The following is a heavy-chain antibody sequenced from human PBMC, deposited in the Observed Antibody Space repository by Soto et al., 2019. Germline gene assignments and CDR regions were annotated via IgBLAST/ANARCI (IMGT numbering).Heavy chain of an antibody. Sequence: GASVKVSSKASGYTFTSYYINSPRQATRQGLEWMGWMNPNSGNTGYAQKFQGRVTMTRNTSISTAYMELSSLRSEDTAVYYCARGPEDWTEKPDSWGQGPLVAVS. J-gene: IGHJ4*02. D-gene: IGHD1-1*01. V-gene: IGHV1-8*01. CDR3: ARGPEDWTEKPDS. CDR1: GYTFTSYY. CDR2: MNPNSGNT.